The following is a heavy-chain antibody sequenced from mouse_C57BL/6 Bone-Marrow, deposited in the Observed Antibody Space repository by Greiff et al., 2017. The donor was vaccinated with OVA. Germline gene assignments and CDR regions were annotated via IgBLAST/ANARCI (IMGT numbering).Heavy chain of an antibody. V-gene: IGHV1-64*01. CDR2: IHPNSGST. CDR1: GYTFTSYW. D-gene: IGHD1-1*02. Sequence: QVQLQQPGAELVKPGASVKLSCKASGYTFTSYWMHWVKQRPGQGLEWIGMIHPNSGSTNYNEKFKSKATLTVDKSSSTVYMELSRLTSEDSAVYFCARHEDMGDSNWYFDVWGTGTTVTVSS. J-gene: IGHJ1*03. CDR3: ARHEDMGDSNWYFDV.